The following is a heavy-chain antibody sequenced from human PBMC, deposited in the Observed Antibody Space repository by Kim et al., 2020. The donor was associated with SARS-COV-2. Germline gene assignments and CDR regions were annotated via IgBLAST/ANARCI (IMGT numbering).Heavy chain of an antibody. D-gene: IGHD7-27*01. V-gene: IGHV4-4*08. J-gene: IGHJ6*02. Sequence: SLTRRVTISVDTSKNQFSLRLGSVTAADTAVYYCARDPNVGYYYYYGMDVWGQGTTVTVSS. CDR3: ARDPNVGYYYYYGMDV.